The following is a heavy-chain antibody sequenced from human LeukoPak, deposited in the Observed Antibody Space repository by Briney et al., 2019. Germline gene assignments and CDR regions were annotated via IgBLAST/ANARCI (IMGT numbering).Heavy chain of an antibody. CDR1: GGTISSGDYY. Sequence: SQTLSLTCNVFGGTISSGDYYWSWIRQPPEKGLEWVGYISYIGSTYYNPPLKSRVAMSIDKSKNQFSLKLTSVTAADTAVYYCARVWTVAGNRWFDPWGQGTLVTVSS. D-gene: IGHD6-19*01. CDR3: ARVWTVAGNRWFDP. CDR2: ISYIGST. J-gene: IGHJ5*02. V-gene: IGHV4-30-4*01.